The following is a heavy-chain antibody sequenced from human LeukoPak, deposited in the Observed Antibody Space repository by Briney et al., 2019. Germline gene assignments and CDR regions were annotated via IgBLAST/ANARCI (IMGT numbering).Heavy chain of an antibody. Sequence: SETLSLTCTVSGYSISSGYYWGWIRQPPGKGLEWIGSIYHSGSTYYNPSLKSRVTISVDTSKNQFSLKLSSVTAADTAVYYCARLYSGYDLVDYWGQGTLVTVSS. CDR1: GYSISSGYY. CDR2: IYHSGST. V-gene: IGHV4-38-2*02. J-gene: IGHJ4*02. D-gene: IGHD5-12*01. CDR3: ARLYSGYDLVDY.